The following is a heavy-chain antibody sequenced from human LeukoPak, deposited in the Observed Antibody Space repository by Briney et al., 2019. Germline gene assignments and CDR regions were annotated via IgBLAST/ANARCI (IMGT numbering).Heavy chain of an antibody. D-gene: IGHD1-1*01. CDR2: IWYDGSNK. CDR1: GFTFSSYG. J-gene: IGHJ3*02. V-gene: IGHV3-33*01. CDR3: ARDWNTISRRAFDI. Sequence: GRSLRLSCAASGFTFSSYGMHWVRQAPGKGLEWVAVIWYDGSNKYYADSVKGRFTISRDNSKNTVYLEMNSLRAEDTAVYCCARDWNTISRRAFDIWGQGTMVTVSS.